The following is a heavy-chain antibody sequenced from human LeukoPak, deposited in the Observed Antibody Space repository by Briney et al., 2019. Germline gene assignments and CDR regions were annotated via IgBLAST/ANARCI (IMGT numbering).Heavy chain of an antibody. CDR3: ARVVQVPAVYFDF. V-gene: IGHV4-31*03. J-gene: IGHJ4*02. CDR2: IYYSGST. D-gene: IGHD2-2*01. CDR1: GGSISSGGYY. Sequence: SETLSLTCTVSGGSISSGGYYRSWIRQHPGKGLEWIGYIYYSGSTYYNPSLKSRVTISVDMSKNQFSLKLSSVTAADTAVYYCARVVQVPAVYFDFWGQGTLVTVSS.